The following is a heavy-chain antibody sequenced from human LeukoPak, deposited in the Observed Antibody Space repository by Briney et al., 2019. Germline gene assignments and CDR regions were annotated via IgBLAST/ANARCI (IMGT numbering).Heavy chain of an antibody. D-gene: IGHD2-2*01. CDR3: AKDGAGSQSYCSSTSCYVDY. V-gene: IGHV3-23*01. Sequence: GGSLRLSCAASGFTFSNYWMSWVRQAPGKGLEWVSAISGSGGSTYYADSVKGRFTISRDNSKNTLYLQMNSLRAEDTAVYYCAKDGAGSQSYCSSTSCYVDYWGQGTLVTVSS. CDR2: ISGSGGST. J-gene: IGHJ4*02. CDR1: GFTFSNYW.